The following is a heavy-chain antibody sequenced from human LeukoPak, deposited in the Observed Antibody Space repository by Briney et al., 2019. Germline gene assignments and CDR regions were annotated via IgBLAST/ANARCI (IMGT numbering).Heavy chain of an antibody. Sequence: SETLSLTCTVSGGSMSSYYWSWIRQPPGKGLEWLGYIYYSGSTNYNPSLKSRVPISVDTSKNQFSLKLSSVTAADTAVYYCARGNYYDSSTYYRAFDIWGQGTMVTVSS. CDR2: IYYSGST. J-gene: IGHJ3*02. V-gene: IGHV4-59*01. D-gene: IGHD3-22*01. CDR1: GGSMSSYY. CDR3: ARGNYYDSSTYYRAFDI.